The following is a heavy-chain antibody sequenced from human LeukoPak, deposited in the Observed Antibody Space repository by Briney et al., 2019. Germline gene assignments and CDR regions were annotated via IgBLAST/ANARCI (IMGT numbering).Heavy chain of an antibody. CDR2: IYYSGTT. Sequence: SETLSLTCTVSGVSISDSIYYWGWIRQPPGKGLEWIGSIYYSGTTYYNPSLESRVAISVDTSNNQVSLNLSSVTAADTAKYFCARGGFYGHPFEFGGHGTLVTVSS. V-gene: IGHV4-39*07. D-gene: IGHD3-10*01. CDR3: ARGGFYGHPFEF. CDR1: GVSISDSIYY. J-gene: IGHJ4*01.